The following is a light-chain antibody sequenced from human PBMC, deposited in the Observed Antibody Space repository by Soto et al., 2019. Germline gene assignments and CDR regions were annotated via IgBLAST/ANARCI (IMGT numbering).Light chain of an antibody. CDR1: QSVSSSF. V-gene: IGKV3-20*01. CDR2: GAS. CDR3: QQYGSSPVT. J-gene: IGKJ1*01. Sequence: EIVLTQSPGTLSLSPGERDTLFCRASQSVSSSFLAWYQQKPGQAPRLLIYGASSRATGIPDRFSGSGSGSDFTLTISRLEPEDFAVYYCQQYGSSPVTFGQGTKVEIK.